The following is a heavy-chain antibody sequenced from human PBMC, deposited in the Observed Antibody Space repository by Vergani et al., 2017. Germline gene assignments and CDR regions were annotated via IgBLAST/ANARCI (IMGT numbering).Heavy chain of an antibody. Sequence: EVQLLESGGGLVQPGGSLRLSCAASGFTFSSYAMSWVRQAPGKGLEWVSAISGSGGSTYYADSVKGRFTISRDNSKNTLYLQMNSLRADDAAVYYCANDQVNYYGSRSYYASFDYWGQGTLVTVSS. CDR2: ISGSGGST. V-gene: IGHV3-23*01. J-gene: IGHJ4*02. CDR1: GFTFSSYA. CDR3: ANDQVNYYGSRSYYASFDY. D-gene: IGHD3-10*01.